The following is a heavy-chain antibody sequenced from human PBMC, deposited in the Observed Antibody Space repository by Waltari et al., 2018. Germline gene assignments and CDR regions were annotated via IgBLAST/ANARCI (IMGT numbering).Heavy chain of an antibody. CDR2: IHYSGST. V-gene: IGHV4-39*01. D-gene: IGHD6-13*01. CDR3: ARRYSRDWYVRYVDY. Sequence: QRQLQESGPGLGRPPETLSLTCTVSGGSISSSSSNWGWFRHPPGKGLEWIGSIHYSGSTYYNPSLKSRVTTSVDTSTRRFSLKLTSVTAADTAVYYCARRYSRDWYVRYVDYWGQGTLVTVSS. J-gene: IGHJ4*02. CDR1: GGSISSSSSN.